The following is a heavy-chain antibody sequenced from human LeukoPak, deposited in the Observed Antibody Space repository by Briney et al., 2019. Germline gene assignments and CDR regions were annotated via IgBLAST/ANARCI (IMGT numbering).Heavy chain of an antibody. V-gene: IGHV4-59*01. D-gene: IGHD5-18*01. Sequence: PSETLSLTCTVSGGSISSYYWSWIRQPPGKGLEWIGYIYYSGSTNYNPSLKSRVTISVDTSKNQFSLKLSSVTAADTAVYYCARRGYSFVAFDIWGQGTMVTVSS. J-gene: IGHJ3*02. CDR2: IYYSGST. CDR3: ARRGYSFVAFDI. CDR1: GGSISSYY.